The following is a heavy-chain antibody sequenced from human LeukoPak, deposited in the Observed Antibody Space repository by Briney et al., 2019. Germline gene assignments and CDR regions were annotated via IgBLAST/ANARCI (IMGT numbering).Heavy chain of an antibody. V-gene: IGHV3-73*01. J-gene: IGHJ4*02. CDR2: IRSKANSYAT. Sequence: GGSLRLSCAASGFTFSGSAMHWVRQASGKGLEWVGRIRSKANSYATAYAASVKGRFTISRDDSKNTAYLQMNSLKTEDTAVYYCTRDWDLSTKQYKCYFDYWGQGTLVTVSS. CDR3: TRDWDLSTKQYKCYFDY. CDR1: GFTFSGSA. D-gene: IGHD1-1*01.